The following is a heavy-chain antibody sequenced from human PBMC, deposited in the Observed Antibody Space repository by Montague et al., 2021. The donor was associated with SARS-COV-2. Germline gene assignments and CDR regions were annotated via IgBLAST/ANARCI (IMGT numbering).Heavy chain of an antibody. Sequence: SETLSLTCTVSGGSISSYYWSWIRQPPGRGLEWIGYIYYSGSTNCNPSLKSRVTTSVDTSKNQFSLKLSSVTAADTAVYYCARLGLRLLGGHYFDYWGQGTLVTVSS. V-gene: IGHV4-59*08. CDR1: GGSISSYY. CDR3: ARLGLRLLGGHYFDY. CDR2: IYYSGST. J-gene: IGHJ4*02. D-gene: IGHD5-12*01.